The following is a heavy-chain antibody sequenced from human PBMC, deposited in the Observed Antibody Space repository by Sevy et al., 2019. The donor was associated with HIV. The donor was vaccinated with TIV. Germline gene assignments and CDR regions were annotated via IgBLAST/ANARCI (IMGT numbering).Heavy chain of an antibody. CDR3: ARSIAYSHGDFGY. D-gene: IGHD5-18*01. J-gene: IGHJ4*02. Sequence: SETLSLTCTVSGGSISSNYWSWIRQPPGKGLEWIGYIYSSGSSYNPSLKSRVSISMDTSKNQFSLKLNSVTAADTTVSYCARSIAYSHGDFGYWGQGTLVTASS. CDR1: GGSISSNY. CDR2: IYSSGSS. V-gene: IGHV4-59*01.